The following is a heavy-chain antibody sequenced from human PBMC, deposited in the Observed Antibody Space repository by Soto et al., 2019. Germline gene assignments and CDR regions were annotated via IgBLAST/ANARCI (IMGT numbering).Heavy chain of an antibody. CDR3: ARDEQQLVRGYYYYGMDV. D-gene: IGHD6-13*01. CDR1: GYTFTSYG. V-gene: IGHV1-18*01. Sequence: QVQLVQSGAEVKKPGASVKVSCKASGYTFTSYGISWVRQAPGQGLEWMGWISAYNGNTNYAQKXQGRVTMTTDXXTXTXXMELRSLRSDDTAVYYCARDEQQLVRGYYYYGMDVWGQGTTVTVSS. J-gene: IGHJ6*02. CDR2: ISAYNGNT.